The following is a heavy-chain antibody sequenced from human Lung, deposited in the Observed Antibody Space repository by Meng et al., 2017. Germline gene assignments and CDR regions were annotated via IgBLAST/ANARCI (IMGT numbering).Heavy chain of an antibody. D-gene: IGHD4-11*01. CDR1: GGSFSDYY. J-gene: IGHJ4*02. Sequence: QVQLRQLGAGLLKPSDTLSLTCVVSGGSFSDYYGSWIRQPPGKGLEWIGEINHSGSTNYNPSLESRATISVDTSQNNLSLKLSSVTAADSAVYYCARGPTTMAHDFDYWGQGTLVTVSS. CDR2: INHSGST. V-gene: IGHV4-34*01. CDR3: ARGPTTMAHDFDY.